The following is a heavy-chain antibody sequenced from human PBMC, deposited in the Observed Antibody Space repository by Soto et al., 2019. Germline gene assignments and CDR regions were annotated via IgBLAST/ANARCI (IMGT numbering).Heavy chain of an antibody. CDR1: GFTFTSHG. CDR2: ISYDGGLQ. Sequence: QAHLVESGGGVVQPGRSLRLSCAASGFTFTSHGMHWVRQAPGTRLEWGAVISYDGGLQNYADSVKGRFTISSDNSKNMVLLQMNSLRAEDTAVYYCVSDRGYGHASVPYSWGQGTLVSVSS. CDR3: VSDRGYGHASVPYS. D-gene: IGHD5-18*01. J-gene: IGHJ4*02. V-gene: IGHV3-30*03.